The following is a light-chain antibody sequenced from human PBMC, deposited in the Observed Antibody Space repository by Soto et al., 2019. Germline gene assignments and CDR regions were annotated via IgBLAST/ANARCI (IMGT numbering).Light chain of an antibody. J-gene: IGKJ4*01. V-gene: IGKV3D-20*02. CDR3: QQRSDWPLT. Sequence: EIVLTQSPGTLSLSPGERATLSCRASQSVSSSYLAWYQQKPGQAPRLLIYGASSRATGIPDRFSGSGSGTDFTLTIRRLEPEDFAVYYCQQRSDWPLTFGGGTKVDI. CDR2: GAS. CDR1: QSVSSSY.